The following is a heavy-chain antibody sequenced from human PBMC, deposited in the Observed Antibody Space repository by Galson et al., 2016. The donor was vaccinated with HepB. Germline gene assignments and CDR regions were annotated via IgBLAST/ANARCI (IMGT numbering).Heavy chain of an antibody. Sequence: SLRPSCAASGFTFSNYAMSWVRQAPGKGLEWVSAISGSGGSTYYADSVKGRFTISRDNSKNTLFLQMNSLRGEDTAVYYCASREYRYGSDAFDIWGQGTMVTVSS. CDR1: GFTFSNYA. J-gene: IGHJ3*02. D-gene: IGHD5-18*01. V-gene: IGHV3-23*01. CDR2: ISGSGGST. CDR3: ASREYRYGSDAFDI.